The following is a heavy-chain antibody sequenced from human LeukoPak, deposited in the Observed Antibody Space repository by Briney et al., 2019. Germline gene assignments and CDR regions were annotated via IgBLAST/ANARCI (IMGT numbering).Heavy chain of an antibody. V-gene: IGHV4-59*08. D-gene: IGHD3-10*01. CDR2: ISYSGST. CDR1: GASISSYY. Sequence: KPSETLSLTCTVSGASISSYYWSWIRQPPGKGLEWIGYISYSGSTNYNPSLKSRVTISADTPKNQVSLTLSSVTAADTAVYYCARHPELYFFDYWGQGTLVTVSS. CDR3: ARHPELYFFDY. J-gene: IGHJ4*02.